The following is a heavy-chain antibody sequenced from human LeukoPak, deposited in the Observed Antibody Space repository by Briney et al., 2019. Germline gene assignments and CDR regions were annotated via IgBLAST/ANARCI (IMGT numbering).Heavy chain of an antibody. V-gene: IGHV3-23*01. J-gene: IGHJ5*02. CDR3: AKSIAVAGTRNWFDP. D-gene: IGHD6-19*01. CDR1: GFTFSSYA. CDR2: ISGSGGST. Sequence: GGSLRLSCAASGFTFSSYAMSWVRQAPGKGLEWVSAISGSGGSTYYADSVKGRFTISRDNSKNTLYLQMNSLRAEDTAVYYCAKSIAVAGTRNWFDPWDKGPLVTVS.